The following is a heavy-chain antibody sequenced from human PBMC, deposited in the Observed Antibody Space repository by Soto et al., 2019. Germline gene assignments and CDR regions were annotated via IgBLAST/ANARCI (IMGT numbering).Heavy chain of an antibody. CDR1: GGTFSSYA. D-gene: IGHD2-8*01. J-gene: IGHJ4*02. CDR2: IIPIFGTA. V-gene: IGHV1-69*01. Sequence: QVQLVQSGAEVKKPGSSVKVSCKASGGTFSSYAISWVRQAPGQGLEWMGGIIPIFGTANYAQKFQGRVKITADESTSTAYMELSSLRSEDTAVYDCASAVRYCTNGVCYTLFDSCGKGTLVTVSS. CDR3: ASAVRYCTNGVCYTLFDS.